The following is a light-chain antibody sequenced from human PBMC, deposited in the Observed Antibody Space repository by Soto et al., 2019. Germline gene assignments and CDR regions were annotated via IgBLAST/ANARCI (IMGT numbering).Light chain of an antibody. CDR3: SSYVGSNNLV. Sequence: QSVLTQPPSASGSPGQSVTISRTGTSSDVGGYNYVSWYQQHPGKAPKLMIYEVSKRPSGVPDRFSGSKSGNTASLTVSGLQAEDEADYYCSSYVGSNNLVFGGGTKLTVL. V-gene: IGLV2-8*01. CDR1: SSDVGGYNY. J-gene: IGLJ3*02. CDR2: EVS.